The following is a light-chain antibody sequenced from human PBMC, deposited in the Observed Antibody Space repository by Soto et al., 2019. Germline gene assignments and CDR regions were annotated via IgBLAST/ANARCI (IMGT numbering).Light chain of an antibody. CDR2: EGT. J-gene: IGLJ1*01. CDR3: CSYAGSSTS. CDR1: SSNVGTYNL. Sequence: QSALTQPASVSESPGQSITISCTGTSSNVGTYNLVFWYQQYPGKAPKLIIYEGTKRPSGVSNRFSGSNSGNTASLTISGLQAEDEADYYCCSYAGSSTSFGTGTKLTVL. V-gene: IGLV2-23*01.